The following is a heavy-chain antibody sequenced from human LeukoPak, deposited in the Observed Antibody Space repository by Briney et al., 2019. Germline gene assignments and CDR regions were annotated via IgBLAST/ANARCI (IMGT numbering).Heavy chain of an antibody. CDR3: ANSASGSYGTFDY. CDR1: GVTLSSHG. CDR2: LWYDGIHK. D-gene: IGHD1-26*01. V-gene: IGHV3-33*06. J-gene: IGHJ4*02. Sequence: GGSLRLSCAASGVTLSSHGMSWVRQAPGKGLEWMAVLWYDGIHKLHLESIEGRFTIFRDDSKNTLYLQMNGLRADDTVVYCCANSASGSYGTFDYWGQGTLVTVSS.